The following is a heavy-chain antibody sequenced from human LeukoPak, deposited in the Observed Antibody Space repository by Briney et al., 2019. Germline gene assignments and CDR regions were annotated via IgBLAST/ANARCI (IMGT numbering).Heavy chain of an antibody. CDR3: ARWIAAAGRGGFDP. Sequence: PSETLSLTCAVYGGSFSGYYWSWIRQPPGKGLEWIGEINHSGSTNYNPSLKSRVTISVDTSKNQFSLELSSVTAADTAVYYCARWIAAAGRGGFDPWGQGTLVTVSS. D-gene: IGHD6-13*01. V-gene: IGHV4-34*01. J-gene: IGHJ5*02. CDR2: INHSGST. CDR1: GGSFSGYY.